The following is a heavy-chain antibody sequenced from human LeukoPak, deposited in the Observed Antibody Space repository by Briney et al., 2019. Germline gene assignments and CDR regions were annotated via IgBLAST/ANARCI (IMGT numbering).Heavy chain of an antibody. Sequence: GGSLRLSCAASGFTVSSNYMSWVRQAPGKGLEWVSVIYGGVNTVYTDSVQGRFTISRDNSKNTLYLQMSSLRAEDTAVYYCAKSPKTGFLFDYWGKGTLVTVSS. V-gene: IGHV3-66*01. J-gene: IGHJ4*02. D-gene: IGHD1-1*01. CDR2: IYGGVNT. CDR1: GFTVSSNY. CDR3: AKSPKTGFLFDY.